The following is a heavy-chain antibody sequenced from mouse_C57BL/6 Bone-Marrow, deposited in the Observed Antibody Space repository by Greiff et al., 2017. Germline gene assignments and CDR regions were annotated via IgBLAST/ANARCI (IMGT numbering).Heavy chain of an antibody. D-gene: IGHD1-1*01. CDR1: GYTFTDYE. CDR3: TKITTVVANYAMDY. CDR2: IDPETGGT. Sequence: QVQLLQSGAELVRPGASVTLSCKASGYTFTDYEMHWVKQTPVHGLEWIGAIDPETGGTAYNQKFKGKAILTADKSSSTAYMELRSLTSEDSAVYYGTKITTVVANYAMDYWGQGTSVTVSA. V-gene: IGHV1-15*01. J-gene: IGHJ4*01.